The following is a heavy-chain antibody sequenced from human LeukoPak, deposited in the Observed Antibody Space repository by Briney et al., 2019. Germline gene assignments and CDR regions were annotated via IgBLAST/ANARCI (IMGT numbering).Heavy chain of an antibody. V-gene: IGHV4-34*01. CDR2: INHSGST. Sequence: SETLSLTCAVYGGSFSGYYWTWIRQPPGKGLEWIGEINHSGSTNYNPSPKSRVTISVDTSKNQFSLKLTSMTAADTAVYYCARDSMVRGVITTRWFDPWGQGTLVTVSS. J-gene: IGHJ5*02. D-gene: IGHD3-10*01. CDR1: GGSFSGYY. CDR3: ARDSMVRGVITTRWFDP.